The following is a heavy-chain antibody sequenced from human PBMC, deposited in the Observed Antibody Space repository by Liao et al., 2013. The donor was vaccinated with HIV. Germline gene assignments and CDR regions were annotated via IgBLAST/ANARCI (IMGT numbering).Heavy chain of an antibody. CDR3: ARGRVSLDF. J-gene: IGHJ4*02. CDR2: ISATGGS. CDR1: GGSMSSYS. V-gene: IGHV4-4*07. Sequence: QVQLQESGSGLVKPSETLSLTCTVSGGSMSSYSWNWIRQSAGRGLEWIGRISATGGSNYNPSLRSRVSLSIDTTTNRFSLHLNSVTAADTATYYCARGRVSLDFWGREPWSPSPQ.